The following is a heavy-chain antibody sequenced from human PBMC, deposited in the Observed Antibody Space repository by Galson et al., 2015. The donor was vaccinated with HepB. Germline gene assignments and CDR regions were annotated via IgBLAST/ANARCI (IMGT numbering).Heavy chain of an antibody. J-gene: IGHJ4*02. CDR3: ARQQFLDY. CDR2: INQHGSEK. V-gene: IGHV3-7*03. CDR1: GFTFSSYW. Sequence: PRLSCAASGFTFSSYWMTWVRQAPGKGLEWVANINQHGSEKYYVDSVKGRFTISRDNAKNSLYLQMDSLRAEDTAVYYCARQQFLDYWGQGTLVTVSS. D-gene: IGHD2/OR15-2a*01.